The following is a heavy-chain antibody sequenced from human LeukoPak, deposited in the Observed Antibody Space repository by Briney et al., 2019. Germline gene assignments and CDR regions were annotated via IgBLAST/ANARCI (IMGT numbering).Heavy chain of an antibody. CDR3: ARDYYGSGSYYRFDY. CDR1: GFTFSDYY. D-gene: IGHD3-10*01. V-gene: IGHV3-11*01. J-gene: IGHJ4*02. Sequence: GGSLRLSCAASGFTFSDYYMSWIRQAPGKGLEWVSYISSSGSTIYYADSVKGRFTISRDNAKNSLYLQMNSLRAEVTAVYYCARDYYGSGSYYRFDYWGQGTLVTVSS. CDR2: ISSSGSTI.